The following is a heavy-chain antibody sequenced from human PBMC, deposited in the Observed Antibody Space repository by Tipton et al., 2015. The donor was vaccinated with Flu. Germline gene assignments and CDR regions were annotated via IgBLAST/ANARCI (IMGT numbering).Heavy chain of an antibody. V-gene: IGHV4-38-2*02. D-gene: IGHD4-11*01. J-gene: IGHJ5*02. CDR1: GYSIRSSSYY. CDR2: IFHSGNT. CDR3: ARRDYSNYVSEPKNWFDP. Sequence: TLSLTCTVSGYSIRSSSYYWGWIRQPPGKGLEWIGNIFHSGNTYHNPSLKSRVTISVDTSKDQFSLKLTSVTAAETAVYYCARRDYSNYVSEPKNWFDPWGQGTLVTVSS.